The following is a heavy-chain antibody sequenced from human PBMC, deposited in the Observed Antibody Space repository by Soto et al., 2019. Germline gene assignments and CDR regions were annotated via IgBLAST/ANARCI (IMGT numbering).Heavy chain of an antibody. V-gene: IGHV3-48*04. CDR1: GFTFNSYS. CDR2: ISTSSSTI. D-gene: IGHD6-6*01. Sequence: GSLGLSCAASGFTFNSYSMNGVRQAPGKGLEWVSYISTSSSTIYYADSVKGRFTISRDNAKNTLYLQMNSLRAEDTAVYYCAVPYLYSSSTFDIWGQGTMVTVSS. J-gene: IGHJ3*02. CDR3: AVPYLYSSSTFDI.